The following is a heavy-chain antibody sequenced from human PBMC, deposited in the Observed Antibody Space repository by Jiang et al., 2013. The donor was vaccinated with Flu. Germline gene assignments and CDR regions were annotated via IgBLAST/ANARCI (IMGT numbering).Heavy chain of an antibody. Sequence: SLRISCRGSGYVFSNYYIAWVRQMPGKGLEWMGVTHPTKSITRYSPSFQGQVTISADKSISTAYLQWSSLKASDTAMYYCARSLFNTSPSDYWGQGTLLTVSS. V-gene: IGHV5-51*01. CDR1: GYVFSNYY. J-gene: IGHJ4*02. CDR3: ARSLFNTSPSDY. CDR2: THPTKSIT.